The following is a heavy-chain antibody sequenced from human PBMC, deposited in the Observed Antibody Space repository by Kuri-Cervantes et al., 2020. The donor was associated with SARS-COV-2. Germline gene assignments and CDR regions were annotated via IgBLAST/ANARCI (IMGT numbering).Heavy chain of an antibody. D-gene: IGHD3-10*01. CDR1: GNTLTGLP. Sequence: SCKVSGNTLTGLPLHWVRQAPGKGLEWVSSISSDSRYIFYADSVKGRFTISRDNAKSSLFLEMNRLRVEDTAVYYCARAHGSGSFYHYFYYYMDVWGKGTTVTVSS. CDR2: ISSDSRYI. J-gene: IGHJ6*03. V-gene: IGHV3-21*01. CDR3: ARAHGSGSFYHYFYYYMDV.